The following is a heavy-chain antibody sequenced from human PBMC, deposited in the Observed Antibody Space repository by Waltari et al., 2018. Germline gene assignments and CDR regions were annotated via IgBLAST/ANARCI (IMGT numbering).Heavy chain of an antibody. J-gene: IGHJ6*03. CDR2: IIPIFGTA. CDR3: AIFRARAVAVTYYYYYMDV. Sequence: QVQLVQSGAEVKKPGSSVKVSCKASEGTFSSYAISWVRQAPGQGLEWMGGIIPIFGTANYAQKFQGRVTITTDESTSTAYMELSSLRSEDTAVYYCAIFRARAVAVTYYYYYMDVWGKGTTVTVSS. CDR1: EGTFSSYA. D-gene: IGHD6-19*01. V-gene: IGHV1-69*05.